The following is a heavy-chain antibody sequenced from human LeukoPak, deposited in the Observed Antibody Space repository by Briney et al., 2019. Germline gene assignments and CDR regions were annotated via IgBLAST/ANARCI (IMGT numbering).Heavy chain of an antibody. CDR3: TRDLTDHYSIDY. D-gene: IGHD3-10*01. CDR2: ISGSGGST. CDR1: GFTFSSYA. Sequence: GGSLRLSCAASGFTFSSYAMSWVRQAPGKGLEWVSAISGSGGSTYYADSVKGRFTISRDNSKNTLYLQVNSLRPDDTAVYYCTRDLTDHYSIDYWGQGTLVTVSS. J-gene: IGHJ4*02. V-gene: IGHV3-23*01.